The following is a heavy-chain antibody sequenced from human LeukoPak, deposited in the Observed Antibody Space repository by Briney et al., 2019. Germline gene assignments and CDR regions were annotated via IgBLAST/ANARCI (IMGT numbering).Heavy chain of an antibody. J-gene: IGHJ3*02. CDR2: IGTAGDT. D-gene: IGHD5-24*01. CDR1: GFTFSSYD. CDR3: ARDRRDGYRGAFDI. V-gene: IGHV3-13*01. Sequence: PRGSLRLSCAASGFTFSSYDMHWVRQATGKGLEWVSAIGTAGDTYYPGSVKGRFTISRENAKNSLYLQMNSLRAGDTAVYYCARDRRDGYRGAFDIWGQGTMVTVSS.